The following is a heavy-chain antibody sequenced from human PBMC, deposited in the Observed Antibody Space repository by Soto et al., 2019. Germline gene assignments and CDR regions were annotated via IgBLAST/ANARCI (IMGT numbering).Heavy chain of an antibody. CDR2: IYYRGNA. Sequence: SETLSLTCSVSDDSINSDKYYWGWIRQPPGKGLEWIGSIYYRGNAYYNPSLQTRATISLDKSRSQFSLKLNSVTAADSAVYYCARQSFAGYFDYWGQGTLVSVSS. CDR1: DDSINSDKYY. V-gene: IGHV4-39*01. CDR3: ARQSFAGYFDY. J-gene: IGHJ4*02.